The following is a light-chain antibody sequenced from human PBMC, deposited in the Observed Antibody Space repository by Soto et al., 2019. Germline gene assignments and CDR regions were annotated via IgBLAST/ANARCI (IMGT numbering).Light chain of an antibody. J-gene: IGKJ1*01. CDR3: QQYGNSRWT. V-gene: IGKV3-20*01. CDR1: QSVSSSY. CDR2: GAS. Sequence: EVVLTQSPGTLSLFPGERANLSCRASQSVSSSYLAWYQQKPGQAPRLLIFGASSRATGIPDRFSGSGSGTDFILTISRLEPEDFAVYYCQQYGNSRWTFGQGTKVEIK.